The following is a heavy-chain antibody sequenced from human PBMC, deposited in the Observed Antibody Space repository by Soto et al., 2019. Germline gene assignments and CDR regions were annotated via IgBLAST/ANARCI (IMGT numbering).Heavy chain of an antibody. CDR1: GGTFSSYA. J-gene: IGHJ5*02. CDR2: IIPIFGTA. CDR3: ARYRWELWMGEGWFDP. Sequence: QVQLVQSGAEVKKPGSSVKVSCKASGGTFSSYAISWVRQAPGQGLEWMGGIIPIFGTANDAQKFQGRVTITADKSTSTAYMELSSLRSEDTAVYYCARYRWELWMGEGWFDPWGQGTLVTVSS. D-gene: IGHD1-26*01. V-gene: IGHV1-69*06.